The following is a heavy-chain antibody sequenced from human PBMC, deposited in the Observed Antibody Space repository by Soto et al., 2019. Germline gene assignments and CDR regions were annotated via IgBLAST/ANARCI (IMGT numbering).Heavy chain of an antibody. CDR3: ARSWAVAGSYDY. V-gene: IGHV3-66*01. D-gene: IGHD6-19*01. Sequence: EVQLVESGGGLVQPGGSLRLSCAASGFNVSSNYMNWVRQAPGKGLEWVSVIYSGGSTYYADSVKGRFTITRDNSKNTLYLQMNCLRAEDTAVYYCARSWAVAGSYDYWGQGTLVTVSS. CDR2: IYSGGST. CDR1: GFNVSSNY. J-gene: IGHJ4*02.